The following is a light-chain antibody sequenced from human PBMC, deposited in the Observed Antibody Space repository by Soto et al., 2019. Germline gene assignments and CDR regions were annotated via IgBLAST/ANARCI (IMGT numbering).Light chain of an antibody. CDR2: LNSDGSH. CDR1: SGHSSYA. J-gene: IGLJ2*01. V-gene: IGLV4-69*01. CDR3: QTWGTGI. Sequence: QSVLTQSPSASASLGASVKLTCTLSSGHSSYAIAWHQQQPEKGPRYLMKLNSDGSHSKGDGIPDRFSGFSSGAERYLTISSLQSEDEADYYCQTWGTGIFGGGTQLTVL.